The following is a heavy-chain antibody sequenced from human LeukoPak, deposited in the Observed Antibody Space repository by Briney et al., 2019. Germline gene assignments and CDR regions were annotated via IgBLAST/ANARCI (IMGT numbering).Heavy chain of an antibody. D-gene: IGHD6-19*01. CDR3: ARREVCSSETSSFDY. V-gene: IGHV4-30-4*01. CDR2: IYYSGST. CDR1: GGSISSGDYY. J-gene: IGHJ4*02. Sequence: SETLSLTCTVSGGSISSGDYYWSWIRQPPGKGLEWIGYIYYSGSTYYNPSLKSRVTISVDTSKNQFSLKLSSVTAADTAMYYRARREVCSSETSSFDYWGQGTLVTVSS.